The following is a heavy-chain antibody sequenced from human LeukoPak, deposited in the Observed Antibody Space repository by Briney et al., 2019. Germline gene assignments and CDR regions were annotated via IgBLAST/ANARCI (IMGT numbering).Heavy chain of an antibody. CDR1: GGPISSSTYY. Sequence: SETLSLTCTVSGGPISSSTYYWGWIRQPPGKGLEWIGSVYYSGGTYYNPSLKSRVTISVDTSKNQFSLKLSSVAAADTVVYYCARTDYYASGSHVDYWGQGTLVTVSS. V-gene: IGHV4-39*01. J-gene: IGHJ4*02. CDR2: VYYSGGT. D-gene: IGHD3-10*01. CDR3: ARTDYYASGSHVDY.